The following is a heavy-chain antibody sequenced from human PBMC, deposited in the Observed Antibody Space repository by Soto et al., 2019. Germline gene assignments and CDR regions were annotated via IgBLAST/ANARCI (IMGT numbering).Heavy chain of an antibody. V-gene: IGHV4-4*02. Sequence: SETLSLTCAVTGVSISSGNWWTWVRQTPQRGLEYIGEIFHDGTANYYPSFERRVAISVDTSKNQFSLKLTSVTVADTAIYFCARLVYDTRLNYMYFDFWGQGALVTVSS. CDR1: GVSISSGNW. CDR3: ARLVYDTRLNYMYFDF. CDR2: IFHDGTA. D-gene: IGHD2-8*01. J-gene: IGHJ4*02.